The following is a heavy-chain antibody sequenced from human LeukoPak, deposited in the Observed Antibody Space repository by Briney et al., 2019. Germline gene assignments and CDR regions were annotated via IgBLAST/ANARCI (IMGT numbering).Heavy chain of an antibody. CDR1: GFTFSSYW. D-gene: IGHD1-14*01. Sequence: GGSLRLSCAASGFTFSSYWMHWVRQAPGKGLVWVSRINTDGSSTSYADSVKGRFTISRDNAKNTLYLQMNSLRAEDTAVYYCARVYRAGTEVSDYWGQGTLVTVSS. V-gene: IGHV3-74*01. CDR3: ARVYRAGTEVSDY. J-gene: IGHJ4*02. CDR2: INTDGSST.